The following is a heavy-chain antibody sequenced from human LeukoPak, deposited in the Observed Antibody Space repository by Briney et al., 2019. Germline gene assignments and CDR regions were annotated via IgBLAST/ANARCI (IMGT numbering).Heavy chain of an antibody. V-gene: IGHV1-46*01. J-gene: IGHJ4*02. CDR3: ARDGMVVTGMDSFDY. Sequence: ASVTVSCKGSGYTFTSCGISWVRQAPGQGLEWMGIINPTGGSTSYAQKFQGRVTMTRDTSTSTVYMELSSLRSEDTAVYYCARDGMVVTGMDSFDYWGQGTLVTVSS. D-gene: IGHD2-21*02. CDR2: INPTGGST. CDR1: GYTFTSCG.